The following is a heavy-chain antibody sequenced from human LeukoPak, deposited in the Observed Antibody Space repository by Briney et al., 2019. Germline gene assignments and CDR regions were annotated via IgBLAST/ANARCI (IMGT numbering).Heavy chain of an antibody. D-gene: IGHD2-2*01. V-gene: IGHV3-49*04. J-gene: IGHJ4*02. CDR2: IRSKGHGGTT. CDR1: GFTFDDYA. CDR3: ARGVGACSSASCYVGGLDY. Sequence: GGSLRLSCSASGFTFDDYAMSWVRQAPGKGLEWVGLIRSKGHGGTTEYAASIRGRFTISRDDSKSIAYLQVNSLKTEDTAVYYCARGVGACSSASCYVGGLDYWGQGTLVTVSS.